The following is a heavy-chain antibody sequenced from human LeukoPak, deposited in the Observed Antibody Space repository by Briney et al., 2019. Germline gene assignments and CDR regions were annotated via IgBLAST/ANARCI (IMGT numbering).Heavy chain of an antibody. D-gene: IGHD4-17*01. CDR2: IIPIFGTA. Sequence: ASVKVSCKASGGTFSSYAISWVRQAPGQGLEWMGGIIPIFGTANYAQKFQGRVTITTDESTSTAYMELHSQRSGDTAVYYCASGGVTTSLYYWGQGTLVTVSS. CDR3: ASGGVTTSLYY. J-gene: IGHJ4*02. CDR1: GGTFSSYA. V-gene: IGHV1-69*05.